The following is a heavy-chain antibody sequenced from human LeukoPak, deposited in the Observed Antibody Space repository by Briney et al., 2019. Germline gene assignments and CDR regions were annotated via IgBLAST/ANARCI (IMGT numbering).Heavy chain of an antibody. CDR1: GFTFSSYG. D-gene: IGHD3-22*01. V-gene: IGHV3-30*18. CDR2: ISYDGSNK. J-gene: IGHJ3*02. Sequence: PGGSLRLSCAASGFTFSSYGMHWVRQAPGKGLEWVAVISYDGSNKYYADSVKGRFTISRDNSKNTLYLQMNSLRAEDTAVYYCAKPSEITMIVVVTPDAFDIWGQGTMVTVSS. CDR3: AKPSEITMIVVVTPDAFDI.